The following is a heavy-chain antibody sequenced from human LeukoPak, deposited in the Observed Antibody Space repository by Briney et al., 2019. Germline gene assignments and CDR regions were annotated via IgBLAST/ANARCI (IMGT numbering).Heavy chain of an antibody. J-gene: IGHJ4*02. CDR3: VRDGGVSGYDLLDY. CDR1: GFTFSNYW. CDR2: INQDGSKE. D-gene: IGHD5-12*01. Sequence: PGGSLRLSCAASGFTFSNYWMTWVRQAPGKGLEWVARINQDGSKEYYMDSVRARFTISRDNAKNSLSLQMNSLRAEDTAVYYCVRDGGVSGYDLLDYWGQGTLVTVSS. V-gene: IGHV3-7*01.